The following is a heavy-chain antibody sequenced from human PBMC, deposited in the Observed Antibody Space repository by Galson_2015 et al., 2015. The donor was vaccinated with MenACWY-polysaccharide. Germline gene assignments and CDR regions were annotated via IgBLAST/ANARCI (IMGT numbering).Heavy chain of an antibody. Sequence: SVKVSCKASGYTFTSYDINWVRQATGHGLEWMGWMNPNSGNTGYAQKFQGRVTMTRNTSISTANMELSSLRSEDTAVYYCARGLGSGWYVDYWGQGTLVTVSS. D-gene: IGHD6-19*01. CDR2: MNPNSGNT. J-gene: IGHJ4*02. CDR3: ARGLGSGWYVDY. V-gene: IGHV1-8*01. CDR1: GYTFTSYD.